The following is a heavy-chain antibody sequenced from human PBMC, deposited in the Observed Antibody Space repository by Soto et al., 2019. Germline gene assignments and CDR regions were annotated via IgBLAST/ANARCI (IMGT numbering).Heavy chain of an antibody. CDR2: INPSGGST. J-gene: IGHJ4*02. Sequence: ASVKVSCKASGYTFTSYYMHWVRQAPGQGLEWMGIINPSGGSTSYAQKFQGRVTMTRDTSTSTVYMELSSLRSEDTAVYYCASANPHYYDSSGYYNYWGQGTLVTVSS. CDR3: ASANPHYYDSSGYYNY. V-gene: IGHV1-46*03. CDR1: GYTFTSYY. D-gene: IGHD3-22*01.